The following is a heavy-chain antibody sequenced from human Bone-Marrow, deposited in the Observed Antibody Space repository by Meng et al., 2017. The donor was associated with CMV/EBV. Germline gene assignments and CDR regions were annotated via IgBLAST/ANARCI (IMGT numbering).Heavy chain of an antibody. D-gene: IGHD6-6*01. V-gene: IGHV1-69*10. CDR2: IIPILGIA. CDR1: GGTFSSYA. CDR3: ARAKSIAAPFYYYGMDV. Sequence: SVKVSWKASGGTFSSYAISWVRQAPGQGLEWMGGIIPILGIANYAQKFQGRVTITADKSTSTAYMELSSLRSEDTAVYYCARAKSIAAPFYYYGMDVWGQGTTVTFSS. J-gene: IGHJ6*02.